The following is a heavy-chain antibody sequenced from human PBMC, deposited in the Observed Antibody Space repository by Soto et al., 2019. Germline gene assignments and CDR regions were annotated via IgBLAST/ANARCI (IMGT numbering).Heavy chain of an antibody. CDR2: IHHSGRT. D-gene: IGHD2-21*01. CDR3: VRDKIPGLFDC. J-gene: IGHJ4*02. V-gene: IGHV4-4*02. Sequence: PSETLSLTCAVSGDSISSNNRYNWVRQPPGKGLEWIGEIHHSGRTNYNPSLKRRGTISEDPSTTQLSLNLTSVTAADTAVYYCVRDKIPGLFDCWGQGDLVTVS. CDR1: GDSISSNNR.